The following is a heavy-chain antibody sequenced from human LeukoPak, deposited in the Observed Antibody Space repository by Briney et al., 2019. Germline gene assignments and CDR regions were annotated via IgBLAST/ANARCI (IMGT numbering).Heavy chain of an antibody. CDR3: ARERRNSGSYSGWFDP. Sequence: PSETLSLTCAVYGGSFSGYYWSWIRQPPGKGLEWIGEINHSGSTNYNPSLKSRVTISVDTSKNQFSLKLSSVTAADTAVYYCARERRNSGSYSGWFDPWGQGTLVTVSS. CDR1: GGSFSGYY. CDR2: INHSGST. V-gene: IGHV4-34*01. D-gene: IGHD1-26*01. J-gene: IGHJ5*02.